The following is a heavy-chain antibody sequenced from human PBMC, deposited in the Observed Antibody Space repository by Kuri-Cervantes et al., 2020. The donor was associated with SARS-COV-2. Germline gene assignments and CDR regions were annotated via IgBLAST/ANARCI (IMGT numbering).Heavy chain of an antibody. J-gene: IGHJ2*01. Sequence: ASVKVSCKASGYTFTGYYMHWVRQAPGQGLEWMGWINPNSGGTNYAQKFQGRVIMTRDTSISTAYMELSRLRSDDTAVYYCARGYTIFGVVGYFDLWGRGTLVTVSS. D-gene: IGHD3-3*01. CDR3: ARGYTIFGVVGYFDL. V-gene: IGHV1-2*02. CDR1: GYTFTGYY. CDR2: INPNSGGT.